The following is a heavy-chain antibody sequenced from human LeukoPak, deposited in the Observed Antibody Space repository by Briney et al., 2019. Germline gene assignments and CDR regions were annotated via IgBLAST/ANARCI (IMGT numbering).Heavy chain of an antibody. CDR3: ARDYCSSTSCWSFDY. Sequence: ASVKVSCKASGYTFTSYGISWVRQAPGQGLEWMGWISAYNGNTNYAQKLQGRVTMTTDTSTSTAYMELRSLRSDDTAVYYCARDYCSSTSCWSFDYWGQGTLVTVSS. CDR1: GYTFTSYG. D-gene: IGHD2-2*01. CDR2: ISAYNGNT. V-gene: IGHV1-18*01. J-gene: IGHJ4*02.